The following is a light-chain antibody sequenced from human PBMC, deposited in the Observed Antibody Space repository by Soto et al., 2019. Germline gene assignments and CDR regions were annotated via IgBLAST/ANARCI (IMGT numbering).Light chain of an antibody. CDR3: QQYRT. CDR1: ESVGSK. Sequence: EIVMTQSPATLSVSPGARATLSCRASESVGSKLVWYQTKPGQAHRLLIYGASSRATGIPDRFSGSGSGTDFTLTISRLEPEDFAVYYCQQYRTFGQGTKVDIK. CDR2: GAS. V-gene: IGKV3D-15*01. J-gene: IGKJ1*01.